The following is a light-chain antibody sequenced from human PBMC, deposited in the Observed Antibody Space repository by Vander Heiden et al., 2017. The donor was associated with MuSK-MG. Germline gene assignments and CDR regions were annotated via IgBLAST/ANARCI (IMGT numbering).Light chain of an antibody. V-gene: IGKV1D-13*01. J-gene: IGKJ2*01. CDR1: QGISSA. CDR2: DAS. Sequence: AIQLTQSPSSLSASVGDRVTITCRASQGISSALAWYQQKPGKAPKLLIYDASSLESGVKSRFSGSGYGTDFTLTISSLQPEDFATYYCQQWNNDHPMSTFGQGTKLEIK. CDR3: QQWNNDHPMST.